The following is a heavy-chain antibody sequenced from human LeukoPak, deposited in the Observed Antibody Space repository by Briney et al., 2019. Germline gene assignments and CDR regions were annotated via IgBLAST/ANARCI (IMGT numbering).Heavy chain of an antibody. CDR2: MNVKTGAT. D-gene: IGHD7-27*01. CDR3: ARKSGPYWGLDY. CDR1: GYTFTDYY. V-gene: IGHV1-2*02. J-gene: IGHJ4*02. Sequence: ASVKVSCKASGYTFTDYYIHWVRQAPGHGLEWLGWMNVKTGATSSAQKFPGRFTMTRDTSIGTASMEFSSLSSDDTAVYYCARKSGPYWGLDYWGKGTLVTVSS.